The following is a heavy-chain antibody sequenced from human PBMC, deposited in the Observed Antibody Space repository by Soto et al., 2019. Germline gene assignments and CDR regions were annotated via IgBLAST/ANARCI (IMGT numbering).Heavy chain of an antibody. V-gene: IGHV3-48*02. CDR1: GFTFSSYS. J-gene: IGHJ6*02. CDR2: ISSISSTI. D-gene: IGHD6-19*01. CDR3: AREGGPSSGWSYYYYGMDV. Sequence: GGSLSLSCAASGFTFSSYSMNWVRQAPGKGLEWVSYISSISSTIYYADSVKGRFTISRDNAKNSLYLQMNSLRDEDTAVYYCAREGGPSSGWSYYYYGMDVWGQGTTVTVS.